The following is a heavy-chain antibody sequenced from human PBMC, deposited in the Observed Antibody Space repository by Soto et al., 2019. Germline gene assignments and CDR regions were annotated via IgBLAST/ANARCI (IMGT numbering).Heavy chain of an antibody. J-gene: IGHJ4*02. CDR1: GFTFRSNS. V-gene: IGHV3-21*01. CDR3: AGARRITIFGVAPNDY. D-gene: IGHD3-3*01. Sequence: PGGSLRLSCAASGFTFRSNSMHWVRQAPGKGLEWVSSISSSSSYIYYADSVKGRFTISRDNAKNSLYLQMNSLRAEDTAVYYCAGARRITIFGVAPNDYWGQGTLVTVSS. CDR2: ISSSSSYI.